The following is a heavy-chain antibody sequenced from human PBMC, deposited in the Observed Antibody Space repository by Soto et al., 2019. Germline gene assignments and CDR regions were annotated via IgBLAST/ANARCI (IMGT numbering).Heavy chain of an antibody. CDR1: GFTFSSYG. Sequence: PGGSLRLSCAASGFTFSSYGMHWVRQAPGKGLEWVAVIWYDGSNKYYADSVKGRFTISRDNSKNTLYLQMNSLRAEDTAVYYCAGGGYGMDVWGQGTTVTVSS. J-gene: IGHJ6*02. CDR2: IWYDGSNK. V-gene: IGHV3-33*01. CDR3: AGGGYGMDV.